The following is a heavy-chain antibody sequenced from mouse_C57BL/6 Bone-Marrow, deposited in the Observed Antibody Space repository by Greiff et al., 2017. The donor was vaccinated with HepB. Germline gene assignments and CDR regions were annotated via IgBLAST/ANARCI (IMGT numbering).Heavy chain of an antibody. D-gene: IGHD1-1*01. V-gene: IGHV5-9*01. CDR2: ISGGGGNT. CDR3: ARHGYYGTGRFAY. J-gene: IGHJ3*01. Sequence: EVHLVESGGGLVKPGGSLKLSCAASGFTFSSYTMSWVRQTPEKRLEWVATISGGGGNTYYPDSVKGRFTISRDNAKNTLYLQMSSLRSEDTALYYCARHGYYGTGRFAYWGQGTLVTVSA. CDR1: GFTFSSYT.